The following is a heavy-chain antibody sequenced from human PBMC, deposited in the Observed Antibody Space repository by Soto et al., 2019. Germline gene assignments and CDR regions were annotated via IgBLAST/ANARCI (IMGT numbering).Heavy chain of an antibody. V-gene: IGHV3-23*01. J-gene: IGHJ4*02. Sequence: EVQLLESGGGLVQPGGSLRLSCAASGFTFSSYAMNWVRQGPGKGLEWVSVISGSGGSTYYADSVKGRFTISRDNSKNTRYLQMNSLRAEDTAVYYCASRSSGWYFDYWGQGTQVTVSS. CDR2: ISGSGGST. D-gene: IGHD6-19*01. CDR1: GFTFSSYA. CDR3: ASRSSGWYFDY.